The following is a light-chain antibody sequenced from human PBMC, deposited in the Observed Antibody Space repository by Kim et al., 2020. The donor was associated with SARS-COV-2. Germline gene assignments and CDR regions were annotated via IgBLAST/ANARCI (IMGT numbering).Light chain of an antibody. CDR1: KLGDKY. V-gene: IGLV3-1*01. CDR2: QDT. Sequence: SVSPGQTVTITCSGDKLGDKYSSWYQQQPGQAPVLVIYQDTQRPSGVPERFSGSNSGNTATLTISGTQAVDEADYYCQAWDKTWVFGGGTQLTVL. J-gene: IGLJ3*02. CDR3: QAWDKTWV.